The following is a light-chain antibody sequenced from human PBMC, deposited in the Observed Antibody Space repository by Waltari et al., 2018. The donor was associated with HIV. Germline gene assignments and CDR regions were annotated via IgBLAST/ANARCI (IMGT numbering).Light chain of an antibody. CDR1: SNAVGGYKY. CDR3: SSYASTSTRV. Sequence: QSALTQPASVSGSPGQSITISCTGTSNAVGGYKYVSWYQQHPGKAPKGVIYEVSHRHSGVSNRCSGSKSGNTASLTISGLQAEDEADYYCSSYASTSTRVFGGGTKLTVL. V-gene: IGLV2-14*01. J-gene: IGLJ3*02. CDR2: EVS.